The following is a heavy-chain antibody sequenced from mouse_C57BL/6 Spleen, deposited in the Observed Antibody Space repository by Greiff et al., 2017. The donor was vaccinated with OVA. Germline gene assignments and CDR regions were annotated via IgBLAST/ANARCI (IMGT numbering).Heavy chain of an antibody. CDR3: ARSSPFYYGSSYRYFDV. V-gene: IGHV1-26*01. CDR2: INPNNGGT. J-gene: IGHJ1*03. D-gene: IGHD1-1*01. CDR1: GYTFTDYY. Sequence: EVQLQQSGPELVKPGASVKISCKASGYTFTDYYMNWVKQSHGKSLEWIGDINPNNGGTSYNQKFKGKATLTVDKSSSTAYMELRSLTSEDSTVYYCARSSPFYYGSSYRYFDVWGTGTTVTVSS.